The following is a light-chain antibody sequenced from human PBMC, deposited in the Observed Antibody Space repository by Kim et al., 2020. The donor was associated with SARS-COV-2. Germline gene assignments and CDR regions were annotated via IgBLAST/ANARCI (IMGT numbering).Light chain of an antibody. Sequence: LAQGQRATLSCRASQSVGSYLAWYQQTPGQAPRLLIYDASNRATGITARFSGSGSGTDFTLTISSLEPEDFAVYYCQQRTTWPLSFGGGTKVDIK. CDR3: QQRTTWPLS. CDR1: QSVGSY. CDR2: DAS. V-gene: IGKV3-11*01. J-gene: IGKJ4*01.